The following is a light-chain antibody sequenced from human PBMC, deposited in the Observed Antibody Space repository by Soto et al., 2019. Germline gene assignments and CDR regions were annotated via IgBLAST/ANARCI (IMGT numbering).Light chain of an antibody. CDR2: DVS. J-gene: IGLJ2*01. V-gene: IGLV2-11*01. CDR1: SSDVGGYNY. CDR3: CSYAGSYNVV. Sequence: QSALTQPRSVSGSPGQSVTISCTGTSSDVGGYNYVSWYQQHPGKAPKLMIYDVSKRPSGVPDRFSGSKSGNTASLTSSGLQAEDEADYYCCSYAGSYNVVFGGGTKLPVL.